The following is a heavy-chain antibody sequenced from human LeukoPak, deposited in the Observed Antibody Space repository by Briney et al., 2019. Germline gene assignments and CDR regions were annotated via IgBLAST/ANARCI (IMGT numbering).Heavy chain of an antibody. CDR3: ATVTSQLGFDY. CDR1: GYTFTSYY. CDR2: INPSGGST. Sequence: ASVKVSCKASGYTFTSYYMHWVRQAPGQGLEWMGIINPSGGSTSYAQKFQGRVTMTRDTSTSTVYMELSSLRSEDTAVYYCATVTSQLGFDYWGQGTLVTVSS. D-gene: IGHD6-13*01. V-gene: IGHV1-46*03. J-gene: IGHJ4*02.